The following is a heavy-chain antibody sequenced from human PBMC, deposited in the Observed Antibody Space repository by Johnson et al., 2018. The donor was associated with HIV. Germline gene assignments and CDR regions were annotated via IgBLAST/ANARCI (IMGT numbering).Heavy chain of an antibody. CDR3: ARERDPERGAQKSGVYAFDI. CDR2: ISYDGSNK. D-gene: IGHD3-10*01. CDR1: GFTFSSYA. J-gene: IGHJ3*02. V-gene: IGHV3-30*04. Sequence: QVQLVESGGGVVQPGRSLRLSCAASGFTFSSYAMHWVRQAPGKGLEWVAVISYDGSNKNHADSVKGRFTISRDNSKNTLYLQMNSLRAEDPAVYYCARERDPERGAQKSGVYAFDIWGQGTMVTVSS.